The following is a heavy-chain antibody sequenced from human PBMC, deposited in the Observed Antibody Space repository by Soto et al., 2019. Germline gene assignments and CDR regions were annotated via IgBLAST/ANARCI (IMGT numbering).Heavy chain of an antibody. V-gene: IGHV4-59*08. J-gene: IGHJ4*02. CDR3: ATASGSYYGDFDY. Sequence: SETLSLTCTVSGGSISGYYWSWIRQPPGKGLEWIGYIYYSGSTNYNPSLKSRVTISVDTSKNQFSLRLSSVTAADTAVYYCATASGSYYGDFDYWGQGTLVTVSS. D-gene: IGHD1-26*01. CDR2: IYYSGST. CDR1: GGSISGYY.